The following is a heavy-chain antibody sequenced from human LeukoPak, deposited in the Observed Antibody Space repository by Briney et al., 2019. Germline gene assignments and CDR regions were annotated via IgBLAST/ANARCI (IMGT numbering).Heavy chain of an antibody. CDR2: IYYTGST. D-gene: IGHD5-24*01. CDR3: ARAVGTDGYNLWVY. V-gene: IGHV4-34*01. CDR1: GGSFSGYY. J-gene: IGHJ4*02. Sequence: PSETLSLTFAVYGGSFSGYYWSWIRQPPGKGLEWIGTIYYTGSTYYNPSLKSRVTISVDTSKNQFSLKLTSVTDAETAVYYCARAVGTDGYNLWVYWGQGTLVTVSS.